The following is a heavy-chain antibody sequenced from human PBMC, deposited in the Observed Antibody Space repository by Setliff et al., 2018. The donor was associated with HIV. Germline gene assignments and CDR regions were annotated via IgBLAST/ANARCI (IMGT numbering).Heavy chain of an antibody. CDR3: AKDTQTGYYDY. D-gene: IGHD3-10*01. CDR2: ISSSGFPI. J-gene: IGHJ4*02. V-gene: IGHV3-48*01. Sequence: GGSLRLSCEASGFTFSTYGMNWVRHAPGKGLEWVAQISSSGFPIYYADSVRGRFTASRDNGKNSLFLQMNSLRAEDTAVYYCAKDTQTGYYDYWGQGTLVTVS. CDR1: GFTFSTYG.